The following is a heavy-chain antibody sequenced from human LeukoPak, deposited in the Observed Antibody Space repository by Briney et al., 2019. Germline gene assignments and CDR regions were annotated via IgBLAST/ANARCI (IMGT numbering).Heavy chain of an antibody. J-gene: IGHJ3*02. CDR2: IKSKAHGGTT. CDR3: TTTRGYYGPYGAFDI. D-gene: IGHD3-10*01. CDR1: GFTFKNAW. V-gene: IGHV3-15*01. Sequence: SGGSLRLSCAASGFTFKNAWMSWVRQAPGKGLEWVGRIKSKAHGGTTDYAAPVKGRFTISRDDSKNTLYLQMNSLKTEDTAVYYCTTTRGYYGPYGAFDIWGQGTMVTVSS.